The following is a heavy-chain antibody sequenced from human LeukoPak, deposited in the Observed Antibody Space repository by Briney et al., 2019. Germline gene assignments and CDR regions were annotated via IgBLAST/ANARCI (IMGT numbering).Heavy chain of an antibody. CDR1: GGSISSYY. J-gene: IGHJ4*02. V-gene: IGHV4-59*12. CDR2: IYYSGST. D-gene: IGHD1-26*01. CDR3: ASSIVGATLDY. Sequence: SETLSLTCTVSGGSISSYYWSWIRQPPGKGLEWIGYIYYSGSTNYNPSLKSRVTISVDTSKNQFSLKLSSVTAADTAVYYCASSIVGATLDYWGQGTLVTVSS.